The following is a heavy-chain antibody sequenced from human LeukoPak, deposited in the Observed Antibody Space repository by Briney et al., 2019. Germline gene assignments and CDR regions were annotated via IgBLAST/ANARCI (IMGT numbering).Heavy chain of an antibody. D-gene: IGHD6-25*01. J-gene: IGHJ5*02. V-gene: IGHV4-39*07. Sequence: SETLSLTCTVSGGSFSNSGYYWGWIRQPPGKGLEWIGSVYYSGNTNYNPSLKNRVTISVDTSKNQFSLKLSSVTAADTAVYYCARMQRRTNWFDPWGQGTLVTVSS. CDR1: GGSFSNSGYY. CDR2: VYYSGNT. CDR3: ARMQRRTNWFDP.